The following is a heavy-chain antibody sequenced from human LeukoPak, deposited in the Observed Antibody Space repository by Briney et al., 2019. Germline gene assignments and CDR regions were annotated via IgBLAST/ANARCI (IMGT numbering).Heavy chain of an antibody. J-gene: IGHJ4*02. CDR3: ARVSGYSSGWSRDSDY. CDR1: GFTFSSYG. Sequence: PGGSLRLSCAASGFTFSSYGMHWVRQAPGKGLEWVAVISYDGSNKYYADSVKGRFTISRDNSKNTLYLQMNSLRAEDTAVYYCARVSGYSSGWSRDSDYWGQGTLVTVSS. D-gene: IGHD6-19*01. CDR2: ISYDGSNK. V-gene: IGHV3-30*03.